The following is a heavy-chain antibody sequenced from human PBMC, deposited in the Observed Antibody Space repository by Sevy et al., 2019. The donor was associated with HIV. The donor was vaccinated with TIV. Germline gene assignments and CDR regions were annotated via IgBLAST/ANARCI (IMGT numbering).Heavy chain of an antibody. CDR2: IYRSGRSI. CDR1: GDSINNGNHW. V-gene: IGHV4-61*02. J-gene: IGHJ6*02. D-gene: IGHD2-8*02. CDR3: ARDGIRRDYWHGLDV. Sequence: SETLSLTCTVSGDSINNGNHWWSWVRQPAGKGLEWIGRIYRSGRSIMYNPSLERRVTISVDTSKNQFSLKVTSVIAADTAIYYCARDGIRRDYWHGLDVWRQGTTVTVSS.